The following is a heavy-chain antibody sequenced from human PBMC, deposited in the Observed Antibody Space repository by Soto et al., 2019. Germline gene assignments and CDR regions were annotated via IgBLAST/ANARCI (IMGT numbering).Heavy chain of an antibody. CDR2: IYSGGST. V-gene: IGHV3-53*01. J-gene: IGHJ6*02. CDR3: ARVPPGCSSTSWYTYYYYGMDV. Sequence: GSLRLSCXASGFTVSSNYMSWVRQAPGKGLEWVSVIYSGGSTYYADSVKGRFTISRDNSKNTLYLQMNSLRAEDTAVYYCARVPPGCSSTSWYTYYYYGMDVWGQGTTVTVS. CDR1: GFTVSSNY. D-gene: IGHD2-2*02.